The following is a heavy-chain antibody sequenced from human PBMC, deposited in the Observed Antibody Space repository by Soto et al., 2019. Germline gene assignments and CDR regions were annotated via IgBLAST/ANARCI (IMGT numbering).Heavy chain of an antibody. CDR3: ARDGDFWSAYRPKGGFTGFVH. CDR1: GYSFTDYY. V-gene: IGHV1-2*06. Sequence: ASVKVSCKASGYSFTDYYIHCVRQAPGQGLEWMARINPNTGATNSAQKFQGRVTMTWDSSLSTAYVELSGLTSDDTAVYYCARDGDFWSAYRPKGGFTGFVHWAQGSMVTVSS. CDR2: INPNTGAT. D-gene: IGHD3-3*01. J-gene: IGHJ4*02.